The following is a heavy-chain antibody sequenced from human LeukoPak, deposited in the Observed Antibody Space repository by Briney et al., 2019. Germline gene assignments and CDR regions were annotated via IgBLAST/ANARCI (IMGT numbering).Heavy chain of an antibody. V-gene: IGHV3-23*01. J-gene: IGHJ4*02. Sequence: GGSLRLSCAASGFTFSSYAMSWVRQAPGKGLEWVSGISASGGVTYSAESVKGRFTISRDNAKNLLFLQMNSLRAEDTAVYYCARMNYVSTGWGAPFDYWGQGTLVTVSS. CDR3: ARMNYVSTGWGAPFDY. D-gene: IGHD1-7*01. CDR1: GFTFSSYA. CDR2: ISASGGVT.